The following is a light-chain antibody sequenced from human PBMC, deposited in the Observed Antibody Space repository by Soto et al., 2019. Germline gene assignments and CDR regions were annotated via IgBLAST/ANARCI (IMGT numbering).Light chain of an antibody. V-gene: IGKV3-20*01. CDR2: GAS. CDR1: QSVTSNY. J-gene: IGKJ1*01. CDR3: QQYESSPRT. Sequence: EIVLTQSPGTLSLSPGERATLSCRASQSVTSNYLAWFQQKPGQAPRLLIYGASSRATGIPDRFSGSGSGTGFTLTITRLEPEDSAVYYCQQYESSPRTFGQGTKVEIK.